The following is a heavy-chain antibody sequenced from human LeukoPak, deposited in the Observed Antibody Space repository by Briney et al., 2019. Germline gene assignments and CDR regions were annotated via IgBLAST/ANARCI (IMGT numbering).Heavy chain of an antibody. CDR2: IYSDGST. CDR3: AKDFLPTGGDYYCYMDV. D-gene: IGHD2/OR15-2a*01. V-gene: IGHV3-53*01. CDR1: GFTVSSNY. J-gene: IGHJ6*03. Sequence: GGSLRLSCAVSGFTVSSNYMSWVRQAPGKGLEWVSVIYSDGSTYSADSVKGRFTISRDNSKNTLYLQMNSLRAEDTAVYYCAKDFLPTGGDYYCYMDVWGKGTTVTVSS.